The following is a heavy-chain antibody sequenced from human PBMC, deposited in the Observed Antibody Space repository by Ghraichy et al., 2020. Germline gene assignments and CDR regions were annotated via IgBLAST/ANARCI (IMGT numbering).Heavy chain of an antibody. CDR2: IKQDASEK. V-gene: IGHV3-7*01. CDR1: GFSFRSFW. D-gene: IGHD4-17*01. J-gene: IGHJ5*02. Sequence: GGSLRLSCAASGFSFRSFWMSWVRQAPGKGLEWVANIKQDASEKYYVDSVKGRFTISRDNAKNSLYLQMNSLRAEDTAVYYCARDDYVDAALGSWGQGTLVTVSS. CDR3: ARDDYVDAALGS.